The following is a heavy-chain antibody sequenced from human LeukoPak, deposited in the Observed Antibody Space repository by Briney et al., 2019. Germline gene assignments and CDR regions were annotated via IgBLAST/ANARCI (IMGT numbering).Heavy chain of an antibody. J-gene: IGHJ2*01. CDR3: AKDRTVGASYRYFDL. Sequence: GGSLRLSCAASGVTLSTYAMSWARQAPGKGLEWVSGISSSGSGDNTYYADSVKGRFTISRDSSKNTLFLHMNTLRAEDTAIYYCAKDRTVGASYRYFDLWGRGTLVTVSS. CDR2: ISSSGSGDNT. V-gene: IGHV3-23*01. D-gene: IGHD1-26*01. CDR1: GVTLSTYA.